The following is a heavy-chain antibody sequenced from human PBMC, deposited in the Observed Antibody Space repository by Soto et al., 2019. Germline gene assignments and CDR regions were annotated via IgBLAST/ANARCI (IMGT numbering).Heavy chain of an antibody. D-gene: IGHD7-27*01. CDR1: SGSISSDNW. J-gene: IGHJ5*02. CDR3: ARTNWDPYNWFDP. V-gene: IGHV4-4*02. CDR2: IYHSGST. Sequence: SETLSLTCAVSSGSISSDNWWSWVRQAPGKGLEWIGEIYHSGSTNYNPSLKSRVTISVDKSKNQFSLKLSSVTAADTAFYFCARTNWDPYNWFDPWGQGTLVTVSS.